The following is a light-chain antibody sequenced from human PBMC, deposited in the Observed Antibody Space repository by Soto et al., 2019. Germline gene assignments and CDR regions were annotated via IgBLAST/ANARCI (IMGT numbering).Light chain of an antibody. CDR2: GGS. CDR3: CSYAGSSTYVV. Sequence: QSALTQPASVSGSPGQSITISCTGTSSDVGSYNLVSWYQQHPGKAPKLMIYGGSKRPSGVSNRFSGSKSGNTASLTISGLQAEDEADYHCCSYAGSSTYVVFGGGTKLTVL. CDR1: SSDVGSYNL. J-gene: IGLJ2*01. V-gene: IGLV2-23*01.